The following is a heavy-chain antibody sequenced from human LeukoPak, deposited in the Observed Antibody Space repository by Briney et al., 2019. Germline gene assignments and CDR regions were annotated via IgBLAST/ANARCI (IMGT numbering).Heavy chain of an antibody. D-gene: IGHD2-15*01. CDR2: INPNSGGT. V-gene: IGHV1-2*02. Sequence: ASVKVSCKASGYTFTGYYMHWVRQATGQGLEWMGWINPNSGGTNYAQKFQGRVTMTRDTSISTAYMELSRLRSDDTAVYYCARVPPLLGYCSGGSCYPGYWGQGTLVTVSS. CDR3: ARVPPLLGYCSGGSCYPGY. CDR1: GYTFTGYY. J-gene: IGHJ4*02.